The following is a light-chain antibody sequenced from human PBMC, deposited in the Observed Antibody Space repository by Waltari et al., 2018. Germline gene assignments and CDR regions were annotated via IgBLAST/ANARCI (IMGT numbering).Light chain of an antibody. V-gene: IGKV1-5*03. CDR1: QSISTW. CDR2: MAS. CDR3: LQYNTCPWT. Sequence: DIEMTQSPSTLSASVGDRATITCRAGQSISTWLAWYQQKPGKAPNLLLCMASTLESGVPSRFSGSGSGTEFTLAISGLQPDDFATYCCLQYNTCPWTFGQGTKVEIK. J-gene: IGKJ1*01.